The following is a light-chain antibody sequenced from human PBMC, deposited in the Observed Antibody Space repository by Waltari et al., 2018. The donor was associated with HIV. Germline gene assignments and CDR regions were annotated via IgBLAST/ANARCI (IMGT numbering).Light chain of an antibody. Sequence: QAVVTQEPSLTLSPGGTVPLTSGSTPGPATTGHHPHWFQQKPGQVPRTLIYDTADKHSWTPARFSGSLLGGKAALTLSVAQPEDEAEYYCMLSYNGAWVFGGGTKVTVL. CDR2: DTA. J-gene: IGLJ3*02. V-gene: IGLV7-46*01. CDR3: MLSYNGAWV. CDR1: PGPATTGHH.